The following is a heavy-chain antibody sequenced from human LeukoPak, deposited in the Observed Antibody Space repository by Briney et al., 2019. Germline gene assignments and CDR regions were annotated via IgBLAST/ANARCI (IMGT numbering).Heavy chain of an antibody. J-gene: IGHJ4*02. CDR1: GFTFDDFA. CDR2: ISWNSGSI. CDR3: AKGLRPYCSGGSCFSPFDY. Sequence: GGSLRLSCAASGFTFDDFAMHWVRQAPGKGLEWVSTISWNSGSIGYADSVRGRFTISRDNAKNSLYLQMNSLRPEDTALYYCAKGLRPYCSGGSCFSPFDYWGQGTLVTVSS. V-gene: IGHV3-9*01. D-gene: IGHD2-15*01.